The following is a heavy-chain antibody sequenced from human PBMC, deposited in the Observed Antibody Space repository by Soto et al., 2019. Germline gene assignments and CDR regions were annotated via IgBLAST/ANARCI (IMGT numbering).Heavy chain of an antibody. Sequence: LRISRKGSGYSFTSYWIGWVRQMPGKGLEWMGIIYPGDSDTRYSPSFQGQVTISADKSISTAYLQWSSLKASDTAVYYCARDVTRTQSCTNGVCYYHYYDMDVWGQGTMVTVSS. V-gene: IGHV5-51*01. J-gene: IGHJ6*02. CDR1: GYSFTSYW. D-gene: IGHD2-8*01. CDR2: IYPGDSDT. CDR3: ARDVTRTQSCTNGVCYYHYYDMDV.